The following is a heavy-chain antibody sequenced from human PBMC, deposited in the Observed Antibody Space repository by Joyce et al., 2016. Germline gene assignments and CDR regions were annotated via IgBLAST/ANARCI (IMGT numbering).Heavy chain of an antibody. CDR1: GYSFTNFW. Sequence: EVQLVQSGAEVKKTGESLKISCKASGYSFTNFWIGWVRQMPGKGLEGMRIIYPGDSDIRYSPSFQVQVTTSADNSISTAYLQWSSLEASDSAIYYCAGRKTDTDGFDIWGQGTMVTVSS. J-gene: IGHJ3*02. CDR3: AGRKTDTDGFDI. D-gene: IGHD1-1*01. CDR2: IYPGDSDI. V-gene: IGHV5-51*03.